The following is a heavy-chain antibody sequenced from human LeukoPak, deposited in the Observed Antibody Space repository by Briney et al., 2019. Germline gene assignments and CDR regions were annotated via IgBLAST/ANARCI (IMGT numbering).Heavy chain of an antibody. Sequence: GSLRLSCAAPGFTFSSHWMTWIRQAPGKGLEWVASIKKDVDEKYYVDSVKGRFTISRDNAKNSLCLHMNSLRVEDTAVYYCARGPPYGSRSDYFDYWGQGTLVTVSS. CDR1: GFTFSSHW. V-gene: IGHV3-7*01. J-gene: IGHJ4*02. CDR2: IKKDVDEK. CDR3: ARGPPYGSRSDYFDY. D-gene: IGHD3-10*01.